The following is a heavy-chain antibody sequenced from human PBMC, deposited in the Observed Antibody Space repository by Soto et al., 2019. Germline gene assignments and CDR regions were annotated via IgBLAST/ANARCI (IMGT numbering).Heavy chain of an antibody. CDR1: GFTFTSYG. V-gene: IGHV3-33*01. CDR2: VWFDGIQK. J-gene: IGHJ4*02. CDR3: ARGRAYGDH. Sequence: QVQLVESGGGVVQPGRSLRLSCAASGFTFTSYGMHWVRQAPGKGLEWVALVWFDGIQKYYSDSVKGRFTISRDNSRNTLYLQMDGLRPEDSALYYCARGRAYGDHWGQGTLVTVSS. D-gene: IGHD4-17*01.